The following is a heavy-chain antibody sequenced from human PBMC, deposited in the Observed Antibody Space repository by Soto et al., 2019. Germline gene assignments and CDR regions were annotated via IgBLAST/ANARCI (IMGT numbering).Heavy chain of an antibody. D-gene: IGHD3-9*01. CDR2: IYYSGST. CDR3: ARLRYFDWLLFDYFDY. V-gene: IGHV4-59*08. CDR1: GGSISSYY. J-gene: IGHJ4*02. Sequence: SSETLSLTCTVSGGSISSYYWSWIRQPPGKGLEWIGYIYYSGSTNYNPSLKSRVTISVDTSKNQFSLKLSSVTAADTAVYYCARLRYFDWLLFDYFDYWGQGTLVTVSS.